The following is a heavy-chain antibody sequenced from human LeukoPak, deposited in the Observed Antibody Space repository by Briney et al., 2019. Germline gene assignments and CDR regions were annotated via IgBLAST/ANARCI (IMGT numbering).Heavy chain of an antibody. V-gene: IGHV3-49*04. CDR1: GFTFSSYW. CDR3: TRYYFYMDV. CDR2: IRSKAYDGTT. Sequence: PGGSLRLSCAASGFTFSSYWMSWVRQAPGKGLEWVGFIRSKAYDGTTEYAASVKGRFTISRDDSKSIAYLQMNSLKTEDTAVYYCTRYYFYMDVWGKGTTVTVSS. J-gene: IGHJ6*03.